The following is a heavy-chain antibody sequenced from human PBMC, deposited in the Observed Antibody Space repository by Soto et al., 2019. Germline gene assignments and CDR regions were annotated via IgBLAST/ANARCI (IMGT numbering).Heavy chain of an antibody. V-gene: IGHV3-23*01. J-gene: IGHJ3*02. CDR1: GFTFSSYA. Sequence: VQLLESGGGLVQPGGSLRLSCAASGFTFSSYAMSWVRQAPGNGVECVAAISGSGGTTYYADSVKGRFTFSRDNSKNTLYLHMNSLRSEDTAVHYCANPANGWFSAFDIWGQGTMVTVSS. D-gene: IGHD6-19*01. CDR2: ISGSGGTT. CDR3: ANPANGWFSAFDI.